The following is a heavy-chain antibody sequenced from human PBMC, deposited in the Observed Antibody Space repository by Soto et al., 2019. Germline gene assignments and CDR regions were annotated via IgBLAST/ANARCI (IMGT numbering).Heavy chain of an antibody. V-gene: IGHV1-69*12. D-gene: IGHD4-17*01. CDR1: GGTFSSYA. Sequence: QVQLVQSGAEVKKPGSSVKVSCKASGGTFSSYAISWVRQAPGQGLEWMGGIIPIFGTANYAQKFQSRVTITADESTSKAYMELSSLRSEDTAVYYCATDTTVVSHWYFDLWGRGTLVTVSS. J-gene: IGHJ2*01. CDR2: IIPIFGTA. CDR3: ATDTTVVSHWYFDL.